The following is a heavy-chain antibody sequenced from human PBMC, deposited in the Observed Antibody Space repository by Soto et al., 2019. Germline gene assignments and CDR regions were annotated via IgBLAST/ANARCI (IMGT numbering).Heavy chain of an antibody. V-gene: IGHV4-34*02. CDR3: ARGVVPAAKKGNAFDI. CDR1: GGSFSGYY. J-gene: IGHJ3*02. Sequence: QVQLQQWGAGLLKPSETLSLTCAVYGGSFSGYYWSWIRQPPGKGLEWIGEINHSGSTNYNPSLKSRVTISVDTYKNQFSLKLSSVTAADTAVYYCARGVVPAAKKGNAFDIWGQGTMVTVSS. CDR2: INHSGST. D-gene: IGHD2-15*01.